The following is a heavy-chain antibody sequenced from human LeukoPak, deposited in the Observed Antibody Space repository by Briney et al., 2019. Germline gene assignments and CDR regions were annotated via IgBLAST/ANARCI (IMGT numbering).Heavy chain of an antibody. J-gene: IGHJ4*02. CDR1: GGSFSGYY. CDR2: INHSGST. D-gene: IGHD6-6*01. V-gene: IGHV4-34*01. Sequence: SETLSLTCAVYGGSFSGYYWSWIRQPPGKGLEWIGEINHSGSTNYNPSLKSRVTISVDTSKNQFSLKLSSVTAADTAVYYCVRGVEYSSSSAHFDYWGQGTLVTVSS. CDR3: VRGVEYSSSSAHFDY.